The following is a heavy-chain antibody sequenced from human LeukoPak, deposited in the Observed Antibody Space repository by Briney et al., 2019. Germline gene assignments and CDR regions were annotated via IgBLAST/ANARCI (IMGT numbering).Heavy chain of an antibody. D-gene: IGHD2-21*01. Sequence: ASVKVSCKPSGYTFTTYDINWVRQAAGQGFEWMGWMNPKSGDAGYADKFQGRVAITRDTSINTAYLELSALTSDDTAVYYCARGPFGNCGGGPCHFRDIDNWYDPWGQGTLVTVSS. V-gene: IGHV1-8*03. CDR1: GYTFTTYD. J-gene: IGHJ5*02. CDR2: MNPKSGDA. CDR3: ARGPFGNCGGGPCHFRDIDNWYDP.